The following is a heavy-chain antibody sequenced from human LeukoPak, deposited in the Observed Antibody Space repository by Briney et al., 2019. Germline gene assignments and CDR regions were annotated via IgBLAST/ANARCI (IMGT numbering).Heavy chain of an antibody. D-gene: IGHD6-13*01. J-gene: IGHJ4*02. CDR1: GFTFSNYA. Sequence: AGRSLRLSCAASGFTFSNYAIHWVRQAPGKGLEWVAVIAADGRDKHHADSVKGRFTISRDNPKNTLYLQMNSLRVEDTAVYYCARDLTRAAAYYFDYWGQGTLVTVSS. V-gene: IGHV3-30*04. CDR2: IAADGRDK. CDR3: ARDLTRAAAYYFDY.